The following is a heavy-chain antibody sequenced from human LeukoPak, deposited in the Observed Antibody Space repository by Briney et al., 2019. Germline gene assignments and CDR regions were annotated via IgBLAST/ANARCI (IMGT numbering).Heavy chain of an antibody. D-gene: IGHD5-18*01. CDR3: ANPDETGYSYGFGY. CDR1: GFTFSSYA. Sequence: GGSLRLSCAASGFTFSSYATSWVRQAPGKGLEWVSAISGSGGSTYYADSVKGRFTISRDNSKNTLYLQMNSLRAEDTAVYYCANPDETGYSYGFGYWGQGTLVTVSS. V-gene: IGHV3-23*01. CDR2: ISGSGGST. J-gene: IGHJ4*02.